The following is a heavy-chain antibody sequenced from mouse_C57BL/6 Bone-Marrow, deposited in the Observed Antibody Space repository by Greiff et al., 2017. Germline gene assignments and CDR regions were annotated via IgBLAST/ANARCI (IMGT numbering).Heavy chain of an antibody. D-gene: IGHD6-1*01. CDR2: IDPSDSYT. CDR1: GYTFTSYW. V-gene: IGHV1-69*01. CDR3: ARRSLWDFDY. J-gene: IGHJ2*01. Sequence: VQLQQPGAELVMPGASVKLSCKASGYTFTSYWMHWVKQRPGQGLEWIGEIDPSDSYTNYNQKFKGKSTLTVDKSSSTAYMQLSSLTSEDSAVYYCARRSLWDFDYWGQGTTLTVSS.